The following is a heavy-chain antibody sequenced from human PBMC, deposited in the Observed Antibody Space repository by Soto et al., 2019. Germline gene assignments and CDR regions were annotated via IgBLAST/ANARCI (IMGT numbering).Heavy chain of an antibody. V-gene: IGHV1-3*01. Sequence: ASVKVSCKASGYTFTSYAMHWVRQAPGQRLEWMGWINAGNGNTKYSQKFQGRVTITRDTSASTAYMELSSLRSEDTAVYYCAKEKQLWFGEDYYYGMDVWGKGTTVTVSS. CDR1: GYTFTSYA. J-gene: IGHJ6*04. CDR3: AKEKQLWFGEDYYYGMDV. CDR2: INAGNGNT. D-gene: IGHD5-18*01.